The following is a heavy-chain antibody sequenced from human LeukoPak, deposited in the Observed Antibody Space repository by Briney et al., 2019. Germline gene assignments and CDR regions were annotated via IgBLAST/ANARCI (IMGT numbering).Heavy chain of an antibody. Sequence: GGSLRLSCAASGFTFSSYWMSWVRQAPGKGLEWVANIKQDGSEKYYVDSVKGRFTISRDNAKNSLYLQMNSLRAEDTAVYYCARDSLPYSSGWYPLYPSMAFDYWGQGTLVTVSS. CDR1: GFTFSSYW. D-gene: IGHD6-19*01. V-gene: IGHV3-7*01. J-gene: IGHJ4*02. CDR3: ARDSLPYSSGWYPLYPSMAFDY. CDR2: IKQDGSEK.